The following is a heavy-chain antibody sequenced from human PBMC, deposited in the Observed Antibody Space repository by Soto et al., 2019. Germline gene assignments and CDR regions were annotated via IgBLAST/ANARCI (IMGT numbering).Heavy chain of an antibody. V-gene: IGHV2-5*01. Sequence: QITLKESGPPLVKPTQTLTLTCTFSVFSLSTSGVGVGWIRQPPGKALEWLALIYWNDDKRYSPSLKSRLTITKDTSKNQVVLTMTNMDPVDTATYYCALTFGTMDVWGQGTTVTVSS. CDR1: VFSLSTSGVG. CDR3: ALTFGTMDV. J-gene: IGHJ6*02. D-gene: IGHD3-10*01. CDR2: IYWNDDK.